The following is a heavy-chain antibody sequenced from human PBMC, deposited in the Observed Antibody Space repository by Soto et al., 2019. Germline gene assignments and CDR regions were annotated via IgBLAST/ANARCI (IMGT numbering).Heavy chain of an antibody. CDR1: GGSITSSNW. V-gene: IGHV4-4*01. Sequence: LSLTCAVSGGSITSSNWWGWVRQSPKKGLEWLGEIYHNGSTNYNPSLKSRVTIPVDKSKNQFSLELRAVTAADTAVYCCARARRAIFGVVIRNWLDPWGQGTLVSVP. J-gene: IGHJ5*02. CDR3: ARARRAIFGVVIRNWLDP. CDR2: IYHNGST. D-gene: IGHD3-3*01.